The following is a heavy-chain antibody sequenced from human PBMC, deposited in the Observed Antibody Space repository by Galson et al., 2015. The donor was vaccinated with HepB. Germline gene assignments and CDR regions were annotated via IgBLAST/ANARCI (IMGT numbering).Heavy chain of an antibody. J-gene: IGHJ6*02. CDR1: GYTFTSYG. CDR3: ARGTAAGNVYYYGMDV. V-gene: IGHV1-18*04. CDR2: ISAYNGNT. D-gene: IGHD6-13*01. Sequence: SVKVSCKASGYTFTSYGISWVRQAPGQGLEWMGWISAYNGNTNYAQKLQGRVTMTTDTSTSTAYMELRSLRSDDTAVYYCARGTAAGNVYYYGMDVWGQGTTVTVSS.